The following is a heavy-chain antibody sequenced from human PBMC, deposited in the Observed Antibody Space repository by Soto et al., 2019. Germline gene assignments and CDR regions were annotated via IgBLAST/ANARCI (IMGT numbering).Heavy chain of an antibody. CDR3: ARDGAVAGNLHFDY. D-gene: IGHD6-13*01. J-gene: IGHJ4*02. CDR2: MNAVNGKT. Sequence: SAGKVSCNASGYTFTNYAITRVRQDPGQRLEWMGWMNAVNGKTKYQQQFQGKVDVTRDTAQSTAYMELSSLRSEDTAVYHRARDGAVAGNLHFDYWYQGTLLTISS. V-gene: IGHV1-3*01. CDR1: GYTFTNYA.